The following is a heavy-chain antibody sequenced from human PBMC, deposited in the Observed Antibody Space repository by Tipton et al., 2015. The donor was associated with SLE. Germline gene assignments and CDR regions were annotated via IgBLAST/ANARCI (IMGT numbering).Heavy chain of an antibody. D-gene: IGHD1-26*01. Sequence: SLRLSCAASGFTFSSYAMSWVRQAPGKGLEWVSAISGSGGSTYYADSVKGRFTISRDNSKSTLYLQMNSLRAEDTAVYYCAKSFAKWELPSGDYWGQGTLVTVSS. J-gene: IGHJ4*02. CDR2: ISGSGGST. V-gene: IGHV3-23*01. CDR1: GFTFSSYA. CDR3: AKSFAKWELPSGDY.